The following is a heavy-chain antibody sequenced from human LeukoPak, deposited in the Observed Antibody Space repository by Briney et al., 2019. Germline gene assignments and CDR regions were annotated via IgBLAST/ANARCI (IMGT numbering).Heavy chain of an antibody. CDR2: ISSSSSTI. Sequence: PGGSLRLSCAASGFTFSSYNMNWVRQAPGKGLEWVSYISSSSSTIYYADSVKGRFTISRDNAKNSLYLQMNSLRAEDTAVYYCTTDLYYYGSGSYYKLVDYWGQGTLVTVSS. CDR3: TTDLYYYGSGSYYKLVDY. D-gene: IGHD3-10*01. V-gene: IGHV3-48*01. J-gene: IGHJ4*02. CDR1: GFTFSSYN.